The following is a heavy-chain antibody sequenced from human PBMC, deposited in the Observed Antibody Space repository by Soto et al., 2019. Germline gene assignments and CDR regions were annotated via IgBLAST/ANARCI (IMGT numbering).Heavy chain of an antibody. V-gene: IGHV3-23*01. Sequence: GGSLRLPCAASGFTFSSYAMSWVRRAPGKGLEWVSAIGGSARSTKYADSVKGRFTISRDNSKNTLFLQMSSLRAEDTAVYYCAKDVHYDIVTGIEYFHHWAQGTLVTVSS. CDR3: AKDVHYDIVTGIEYFHH. J-gene: IGHJ1*01. CDR1: GFTFSSYA. CDR2: IGGSARST. D-gene: IGHD3-9*01.